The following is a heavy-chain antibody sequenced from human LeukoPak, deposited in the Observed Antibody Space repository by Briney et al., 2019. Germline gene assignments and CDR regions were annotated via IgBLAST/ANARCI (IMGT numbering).Heavy chain of an antibody. CDR1: GYTLSGYY. CDR3: ARGYPLSTTAAGTYFQH. Sequence: ASVKVSCKASGYTLSGYYMHSVRHDPRQGLEWMGWINPNSGGTNNAQKFQGSVTMTRDTSISTAYMELSRLRSDDTAVYYCARGYPLSTTAAGTYFQHWGQGTLVTVSS. D-gene: IGHD6-13*01. V-gene: IGHV1-2*02. CDR2: INPNSGGT. J-gene: IGHJ1*01.